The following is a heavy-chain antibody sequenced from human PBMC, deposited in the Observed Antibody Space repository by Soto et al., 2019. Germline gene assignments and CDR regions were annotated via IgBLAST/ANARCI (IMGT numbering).Heavy chain of an antibody. CDR1: GFTFSSYW. D-gene: IGHD6-13*01. Sequence: GGSLRLSCAASGFTFSSYWMSWVRQAPGKGLEWVANIKQDGSEKYYVDSVKGRFTISRDNAKNSLHLQMNSLRAEDTAVYYCTRDASRDSSARGWFDPWGPGTLVTVSS. V-gene: IGHV3-7*01. CDR3: TRDASRDSSARGWFDP. CDR2: IKQDGSEK. J-gene: IGHJ5*02.